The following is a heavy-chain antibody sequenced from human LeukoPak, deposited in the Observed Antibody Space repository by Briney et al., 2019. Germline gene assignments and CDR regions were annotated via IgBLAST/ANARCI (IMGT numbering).Heavy chain of an antibody. Sequence: GGSLRLSCAASGFTFSSYAMSWVRQVPGKGLAWVSAISGSGGSTYYADSVKGRFTISRDNSKNTLYLQMNSLRAEDTAVYYCAKGEYSSSLYYYYGMDVWGQGTTVTVSS. J-gene: IGHJ6*02. CDR1: GFTFSSYA. D-gene: IGHD6-13*01. V-gene: IGHV3-23*01. CDR3: AKGEYSSSLYYYYGMDV. CDR2: ISGSGGST.